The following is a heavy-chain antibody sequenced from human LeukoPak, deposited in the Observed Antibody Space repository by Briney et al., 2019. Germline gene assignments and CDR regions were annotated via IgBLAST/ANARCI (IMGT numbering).Heavy chain of an antibody. J-gene: IGHJ6*02. CDR1: GFTFSTCI. CDR3: ARRTVATLPYAMDV. Sequence: PGGSLRLSCAASGFTFSTCIMNWVRQAPGKGLEWVSYISSSSSTIWYADSVKGRFTISRDNAKNSLYLQLNSLRAEDTAVYYCARRTVATLPYAMDVWGQGTTVTVSS. CDR2: ISSSSSTI. D-gene: IGHD4-4*01. V-gene: IGHV3-48*01.